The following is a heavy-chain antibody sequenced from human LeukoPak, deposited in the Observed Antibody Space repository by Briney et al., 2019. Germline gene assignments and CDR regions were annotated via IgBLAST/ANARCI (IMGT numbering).Heavy chain of an antibody. V-gene: IGHV4-30-4*01. CDR2: IYYSGST. CDR3: ARERVRGKNWFDP. J-gene: IGHJ5*02. Sequence: MPSETLSLTCTVSGGSISSGDYYWSWIRQPPGKGLEWIGYIYYSGSTYYNPSLKSRVTISVDTSKNQFSLKLSSVTAADTAVYYRARERVRGKNWFDPWGQGTLVTVSS. D-gene: IGHD3-10*01. CDR1: GGSISSGDYY.